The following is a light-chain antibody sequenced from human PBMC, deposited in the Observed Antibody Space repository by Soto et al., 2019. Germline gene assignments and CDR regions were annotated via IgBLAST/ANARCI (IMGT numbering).Light chain of an antibody. CDR1: HRLFFSTNNKNY. V-gene: IGKV4-1*01. CDR3: QQYGNSPLT. J-gene: IGKJ4*01. Sequence: TPASAALPSSPPARAPFTCKSIHRLFFSTNNKNYLAWYQQKFGQPPKLLIYWASARDSGVPDRFSASGSGTDFTLTISSLEPDDFALYYCQQYGNSPLTFGGGTKVDIK. CDR2: WAS.